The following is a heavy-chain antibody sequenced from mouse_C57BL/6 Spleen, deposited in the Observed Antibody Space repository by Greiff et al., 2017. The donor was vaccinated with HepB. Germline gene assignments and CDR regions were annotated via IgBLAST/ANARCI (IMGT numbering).Heavy chain of an antibody. Sequence: EVMLVESGGGLVQPGGSLSLSCAASGFTFTDYYMSWVRQPPGKALEWLGFIRNKANGYTTEYSASVKGRFTISRDNSQSILYLQMNALRAEDSATYYCARYDYGYAMAYWGQGTSVTVSS. CDR2: IRNKANGYTT. CDR3: ARYDYGYAMAY. D-gene: IGHD2-4*01. V-gene: IGHV7-3*01. CDR1: GFTFTDYY. J-gene: IGHJ4*01.